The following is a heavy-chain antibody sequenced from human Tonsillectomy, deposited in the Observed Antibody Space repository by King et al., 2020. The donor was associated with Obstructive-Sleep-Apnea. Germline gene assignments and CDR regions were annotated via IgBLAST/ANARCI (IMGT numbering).Heavy chain of an antibody. CDR2: MSAYNGNT. Sequence: LVQSGAEVRRPGASVKVSCKASGYTFTSYGITWVRQAPGQGLEWMGWMSAYNGNTNYEQKFQGTVTMTTDTSTTTAYMGLRGLRSDDTAIYYCARGRLGADYYYYGMDVWGQGTTVTVSS. D-gene: IGHD1-26*01. CDR3: ARGRLGADYYYYGMDV. CDR1: GYTFTSYG. V-gene: IGHV1-18*04. J-gene: IGHJ6*02.